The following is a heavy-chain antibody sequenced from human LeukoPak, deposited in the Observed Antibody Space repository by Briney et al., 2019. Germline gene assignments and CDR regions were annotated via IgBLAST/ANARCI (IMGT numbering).Heavy chain of an antibody. Sequence: PGGSLRLSCAASGFSFSSYWMSWVRQAPGKGLEWVANIKEDGSEKYYVDSVKGRFTISRDNAKNSLYLQMNSLRAEDTAVYYCAVKWGSYFDYWGQGTLVIVSS. D-gene: IGHD3-16*01. CDR3: AVKWGSYFDY. J-gene: IGHJ4*02. V-gene: IGHV3-7*02. CDR1: GFSFSSYW. CDR2: IKEDGSEK.